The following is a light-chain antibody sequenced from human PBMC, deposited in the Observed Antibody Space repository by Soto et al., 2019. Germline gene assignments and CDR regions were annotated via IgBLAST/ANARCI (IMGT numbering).Light chain of an antibody. CDR3: TSYVGSNIWV. V-gene: IGLV2-8*01. J-gene: IGLJ3*02. CDR2: EVS. CDR1: SSDVGAYKY. Sequence: QSVLTQPPSASGSPGQSVTISCTGTSSDVGAYKYVSWYQQYPGKAPKLMIYEVSKRPSGVPDRFSGSKSGNTASLTVSGLRAEDEADYYCTSYVGSNIWVFGGGTKPTVL.